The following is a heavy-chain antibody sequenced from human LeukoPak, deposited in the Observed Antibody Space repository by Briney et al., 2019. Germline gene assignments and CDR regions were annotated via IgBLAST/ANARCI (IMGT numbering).Heavy chain of an antibody. CDR2: IYHSGST. D-gene: IGHD3-10*01. J-gene: IGHJ4*02. CDR3: ARSLRLWFGESKHFDY. Sequence: SETLSLTCTVSGGSISSGGYYWSWIRQPPGKGLEWIGYIYHSGSTNYNPSLKSRVTISVDTSKNQFSLKLSSVTAADTAVYYCARSLRLWFGESKHFDYWGQGTLVTVSS. V-gene: IGHV4-30-2*01. CDR1: GGSISSGGYY.